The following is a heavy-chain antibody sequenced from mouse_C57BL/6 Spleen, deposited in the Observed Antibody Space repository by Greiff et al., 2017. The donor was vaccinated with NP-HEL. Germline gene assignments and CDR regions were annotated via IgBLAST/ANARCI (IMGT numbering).Heavy chain of an antibody. V-gene: IGHV10-1*01. J-gene: IGHJ2*01. CDR3: VRQDYGSSYLFDY. D-gene: IGHD1-1*01. CDR2: IRSKSNNYAT. Sequence: EVKLVESGGGLVQPKGSLKLSCAASGFSFNTYAMNWVRQAPGKGLEWVARIRSKSNNYATYYADSVKDRFTISRDDSESMLYLQMNNLKTEYTAMYYCVRQDYGSSYLFDYWGQGTTLTVSS. CDR1: GFSFNTYA.